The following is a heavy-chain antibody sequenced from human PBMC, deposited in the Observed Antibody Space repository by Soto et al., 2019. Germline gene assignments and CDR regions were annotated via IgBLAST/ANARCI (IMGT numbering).Heavy chain of an antibody. CDR1: GYTFTSYA. D-gene: IGHD3-22*01. J-gene: IGHJ5*02. Sequence: GASVKVSCKASGYTFTSYAMHWVRQAPGQRLEWMGWINAGNGNTKYSQKFQGRVTITRDTSASTAYMELSSLRSEDTATYYCARASYYYNTSALRAWFDPWGQGTLVTVSS. CDR3: ARASYYYNTSALRAWFDP. CDR2: INAGNGNT. V-gene: IGHV1-3*01.